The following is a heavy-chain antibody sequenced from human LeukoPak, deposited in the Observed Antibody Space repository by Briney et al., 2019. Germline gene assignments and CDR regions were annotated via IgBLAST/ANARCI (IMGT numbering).Heavy chain of an antibody. CDR2: ISTNGVNT. CDR1: GFTFSTYV. J-gene: IGHJ4*02. CDR3: VRGTGY. V-gene: IGHV3-64D*06. Sequence: PGGSLRLSCSVSGFTFSTYVMHWVRQAPGKGLEYVSAISTNGVNTYYADFVKGRFTISRDNSKNTLYLQMSSLRADDTAVYYCVRGTGYWGQGTLVTVSS.